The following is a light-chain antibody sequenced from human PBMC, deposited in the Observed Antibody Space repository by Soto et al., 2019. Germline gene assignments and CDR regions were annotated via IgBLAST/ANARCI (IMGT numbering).Light chain of an antibody. Sequence: DIVMTQSPDSLAVSLGERATINCKSSQSVLYSSNNKNYLAWYKQKPGQPTKLLISWASTRESGVPDRVSGSGSGTNFTLTISSLQAEDVAVYYCQQYYSTLITFGQGTRLEIK. V-gene: IGKV4-1*01. CDR3: QQYYSTLIT. CDR2: WAS. J-gene: IGKJ5*01. CDR1: QSVLYSSNNKNY.